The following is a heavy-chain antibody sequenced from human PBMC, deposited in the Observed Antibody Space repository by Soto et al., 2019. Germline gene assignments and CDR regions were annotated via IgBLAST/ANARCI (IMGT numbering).Heavy chain of an antibody. CDR1: GGSISSSNW. V-gene: IGHV4-4*02. CDR3: ARGRRGYCSSTSCYSFQDYYYGMDV. CDR2: IYHSGST. Sequence: SETLSLTCAVSGGSISSSNWWSWVRQPPGKGLEWIGEIYHSGSTNYNPSLKSRVTISVDTSKNQFSLKLSSVTAADTAVYYCARGRRGYCSSTSCYSFQDYYYGMDVWGQGTTVTVSS. D-gene: IGHD2-2*02. J-gene: IGHJ6*02.